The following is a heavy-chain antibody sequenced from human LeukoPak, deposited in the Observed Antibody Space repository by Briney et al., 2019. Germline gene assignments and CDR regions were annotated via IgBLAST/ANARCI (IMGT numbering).Heavy chain of an antibody. V-gene: IGHV3-23*01. D-gene: IGHD3-22*01. Sequence: GGSLRLSCAVSGHTLSNYGMSWVRQAQGKGLEWVAGISDRGSRTNYADSVKGRFTISTDHPKNTPYLQMNSLRAEDTAVYFCAKRGVVIRVILVGFHKEAYYFDSWGQGALVTVSS. J-gene: IGHJ4*02. CDR2: ISDRGSRT. CDR1: GHTLSNYG. CDR3: AKRGVVIRVILVGFHKEAYYFDS.